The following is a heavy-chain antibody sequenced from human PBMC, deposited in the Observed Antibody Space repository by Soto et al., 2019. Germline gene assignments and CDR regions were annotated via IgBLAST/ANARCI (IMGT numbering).Heavy chain of an antibody. CDR1: GCTFGSYA. CDR2: IIPFFGSP. Sequence: ASVKVSFKPSGCTFGSYASSWVRQAPGQGLEWMGGIIPFFGSPNYAQKFQGRVTITADESTSTAYMDLTSLRSEDTAVYYCARYCSSTTCRKYHYYGMDVWGQGTTVTVSS. CDR3: ARYCSSTTCRKYHYYGMDV. D-gene: IGHD2-2*01. V-gene: IGHV1-69*13. J-gene: IGHJ6*02.